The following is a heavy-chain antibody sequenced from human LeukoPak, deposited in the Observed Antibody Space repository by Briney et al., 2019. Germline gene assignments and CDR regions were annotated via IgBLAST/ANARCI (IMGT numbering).Heavy chain of an antibody. D-gene: IGHD1-26*01. CDR2: VNHSGSA. CDR1: GGSFSGYY. Sequence: SETLSLTCAVYGGSFSGYYWSWIRQPPGKGLEWIGEVNHSGSANYNPSLKSRVTISVDTSKTQFSLKLSSVTAADTAVYYCARASYSGSYPRPNWFDPWGQGTLVTVSS. CDR3: ARASYSGSYPRPNWFDP. J-gene: IGHJ5*02. V-gene: IGHV4-34*01.